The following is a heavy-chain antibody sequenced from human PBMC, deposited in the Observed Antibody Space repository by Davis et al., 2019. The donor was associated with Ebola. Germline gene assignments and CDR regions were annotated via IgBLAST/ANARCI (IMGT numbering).Heavy chain of an antibody. CDR3: ARRDGYCLSDSCYRWFDA. CDR2: IIPILGIA. V-gene: IGHV1-69*02. D-gene: IGHD2-2*01. CDR1: VGTLSSYT. J-gene: IGHJ5*02. Sequence: SVKVSCMASVGTLSSYTISWVRQAPAQGREWMGRIIPILGIANYAQKFQGRVTITADKSTSTAYMELRSLRSDDTAVYYCARRDGYCLSDSCYRWFDAWGQGTLVAVSS.